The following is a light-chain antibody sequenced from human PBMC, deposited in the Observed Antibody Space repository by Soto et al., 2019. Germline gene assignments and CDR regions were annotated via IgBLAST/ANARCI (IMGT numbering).Light chain of an antibody. J-gene: IGLJ2*01. CDR2: GNS. V-gene: IGLV1-40*01. CDR1: SSNIGAGSD. CDR3: QSYDTRLSGSI. Sequence: QSALTQPPSLSGAPGQRVSISCTGSSSNIGAGSDVHWYQQLPGTAPKLLISGNSNRPSGVPDRFSVSKSGTSASLAITGLQDEDEAEYYCQSYDTRLSGSIFGGGTKLTVL.